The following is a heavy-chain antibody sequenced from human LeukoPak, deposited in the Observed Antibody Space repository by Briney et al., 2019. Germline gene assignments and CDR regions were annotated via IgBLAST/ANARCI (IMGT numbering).Heavy chain of an antibody. V-gene: IGHV3-7*01. CDR3: ARDHNTIPDPYFDY. CDR2: IKQDGSEK. CDR1: GFTFSSYW. J-gene: IGHJ4*02. D-gene: IGHD3-3*01. Sequence: GGSLRLSCAASGFTFSSYWMSWVRQAPGKGLEWVANIKQDGSEKYYVDSVKGRFTISRDNAKNSLYLQMNSLRAEDTAVYYCARDHNTIPDPYFDYWGQGTLVTVSS.